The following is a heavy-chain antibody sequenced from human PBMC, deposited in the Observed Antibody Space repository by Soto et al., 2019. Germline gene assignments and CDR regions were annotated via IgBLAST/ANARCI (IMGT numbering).Heavy chain of an antibody. Sequence: PSETLSLTCAVYGVSFSGYYWSWIRQPPGKGLEWIGEINHSGSTNYNPSLKSRVTISVDTSKNQFSLKLSSVTAADTAVYYFPLVSSGYYLDYWGQGTLVTVSS. D-gene: IGHD3-22*01. CDR2: INHSGST. J-gene: IGHJ4*02. V-gene: IGHV4-34*03. CDR3: PLVSSGYYLDY. CDR1: GVSFSGYY.